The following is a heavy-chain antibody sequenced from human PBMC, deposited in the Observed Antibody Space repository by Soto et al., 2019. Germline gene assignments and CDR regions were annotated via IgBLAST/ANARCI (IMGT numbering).Heavy chain of an antibody. CDR3: TKSRRGILMVYGFGGMDV. D-gene: IGHD2-8*01. CDR1: GFTVNSHA. Sequence: WSLRLSCAASGFTVNSHAMSWVRQAPGKGLEWVASISGSGDGTYYGDSVKGRFTISRDSSSSTLYLQMNNLRGEDTAVYFCTKSRRGILMVYGFGGMDVWGQGPKVT. V-gene: IGHV3-23*01. J-gene: IGHJ6*02. CDR2: ISGSGDGT.